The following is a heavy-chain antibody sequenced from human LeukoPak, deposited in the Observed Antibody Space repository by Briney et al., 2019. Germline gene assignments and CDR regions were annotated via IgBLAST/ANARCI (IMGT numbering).Heavy chain of an antibody. CDR3: ARDDDSWSGSGYYYYGMDV. J-gene: IGHJ6*02. Sequence: QPGGSLRLSCAASGFTFSSYEMNWVRQALGKGLEWVSYISSSGSTIYYADSVKGRFTTSRDNAKNSLYLQMNSLRAEDTAVYYCARDDDSWSGSGYYYYGMDVWGQGTTVTVSS. D-gene: IGHD3-3*01. CDR1: GFTFSSYE. V-gene: IGHV3-48*03. CDR2: ISSSGSTI.